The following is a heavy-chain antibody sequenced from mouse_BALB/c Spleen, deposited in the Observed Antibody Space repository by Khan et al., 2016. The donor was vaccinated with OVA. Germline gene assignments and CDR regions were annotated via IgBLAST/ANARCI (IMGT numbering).Heavy chain of an antibody. V-gene: IGHV1-53*01. D-gene: IGHD4-1*01. J-gene: IGHJ3*01. Sequence: QVQLQQSGTELVKPGASVRLSCKASGYTFTSYYMYWVKQRPGQGLEWIGEINPSDGDNNFNENFKSKATLTVDKSSTTAYMQLSSLTSEDSAVYYCTRSGYGTFAYWGQGTLVTVSA. CDR2: INPSDGDN. CDR1: GYTFTSYY. CDR3: TRSGYGTFAY.